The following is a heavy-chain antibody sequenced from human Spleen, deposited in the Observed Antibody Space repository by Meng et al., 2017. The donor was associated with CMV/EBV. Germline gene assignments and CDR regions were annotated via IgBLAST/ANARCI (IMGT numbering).Heavy chain of an antibody. CDR2: INHSGST. V-gene: IGHV4-34*01. D-gene: IGHD6-6*01. CDR1: GFAFDDHV. CDR3: ARGIITTRPWFDP. Sequence: GSLRLSCAASGFAFDDHVMHWVRQVPGKGLEWIGEINHSGSTTYNASLRSRVTISVDRSKTQFSLKLASVTAADTAIYYCARGIITTRPWFDPWGQGTLVTVSS. J-gene: IGHJ5*02.